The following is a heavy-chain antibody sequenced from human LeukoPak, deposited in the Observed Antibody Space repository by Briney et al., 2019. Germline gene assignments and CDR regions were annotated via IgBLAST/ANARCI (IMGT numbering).Heavy chain of an antibody. Sequence: ASVKVSCKTSGYTFTSHIITWVRQAPGQGLEWMGWVNVHNGNTNYAQKFQGRVTMTADTSTSTAYMELRSLRSDDTAVYYCAREGAYYYGSGSYSLNWFDPWGQGTLVTVSS. D-gene: IGHD3-10*01. CDR2: VNVHNGNT. V-gene: IGHV1-18*01. CDR3: AREGAYYYGSGSYSLNWFDP. J-gene: IGHJ5*02. CDR1: GYTFTSHI.